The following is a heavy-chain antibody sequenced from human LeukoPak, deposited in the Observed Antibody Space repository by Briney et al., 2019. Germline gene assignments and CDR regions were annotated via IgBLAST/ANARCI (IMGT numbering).Heavy chain of an antibody. J-gene: IGHJ4*02. CDR3: ARDLSDYVWGSYRYTPAPPFDY. V-gene: IGHV1-18*01. CDR1: GGTFSSYA. Sequence: ASVKVSCKASGGTFSSYAISWVRQAPGQGLEWMGWINPNSGGTNYAQKLQGRVTMTTDTSTSTAYMELRSLRSDDTAVYYCARDLSDYVWGSYRYTPAPPFDYWGQGTLVTVSS. CDR2: INPNSGGT. D-gene: IGHD3-16*02.